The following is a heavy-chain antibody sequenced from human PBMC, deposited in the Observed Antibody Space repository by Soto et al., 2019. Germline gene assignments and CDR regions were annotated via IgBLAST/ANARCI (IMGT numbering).Heavy chain of an antibody. J-gene: IGHJ4*02. D-gene: IGHD6-13*01. CDR1: GYTFTSYG. CDR3: ARSIEAVGTHYIDY. Sequence: ASVKVSCKASGYTFTSYGISWVRQAPGQGLEWMGWISAYNGNTNYAQKLQGRVTMTTDTSTSTAYMELRSLRSDDTAVYYCARSIEAVGTHYIDYWGQGTLVTVSS. CDR2: ISAYNGNT. V-gene: IGHV1-18*01.